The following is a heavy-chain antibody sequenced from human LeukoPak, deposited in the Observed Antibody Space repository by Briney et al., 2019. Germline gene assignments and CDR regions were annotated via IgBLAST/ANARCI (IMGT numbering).Heavy chain of an antibody. D-gene: IGHD6-19*01. CDR1: GGSISSSSYY. CDR2: IYYSGST. CDR3: ARRGSGWYYFDY. V-gene: IGHV4-39*01. J-gene: IGHJ4*02. Sequence: SETLSLTCTVSGGSISSSSYYWGWLRQPPGTGLEWIGGIYYSGSTYYNPSLKSRVTISVDTSKNQFSLKLSSVTAADTAVYYCARRGSGWYYFDYWGQGTLVTVSS.